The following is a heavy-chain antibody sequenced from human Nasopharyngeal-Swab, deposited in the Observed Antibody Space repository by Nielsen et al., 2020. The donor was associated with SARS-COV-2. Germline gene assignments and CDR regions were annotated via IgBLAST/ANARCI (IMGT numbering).Heavy chain of an antibody. V-gene: IGHV1-8*01. J-gene: IGHJ6*03. CDR3: ARGPYYYDSSGYRAYYYYMDV. D-gene: IGHD3-22*01. Sequence: WVRQAPGRGLEWMGWMNPNSGNTGYAQKFQGRVTMTRNTSISTAYMELSSLRSEDTAVYYCARGPYYYDSSGYRAYYYYMDVWSKGTTVTVSS. CDR2: MNPNSGNT.